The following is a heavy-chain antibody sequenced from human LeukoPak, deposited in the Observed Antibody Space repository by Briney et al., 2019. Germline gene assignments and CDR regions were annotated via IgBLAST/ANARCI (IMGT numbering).Heavy chain of an antibody. Sequence: PGGSLRLSCADSGLTISNNWMSWVRQAPGKGLEWVANIKLDGTEQYYMDSVKGRFTISRDNAKNSLYLQMNSLRAEDTAVYYCARDWAYGSGSYYEPLTYWYFDLWGRGTLVTVSS. CDR3: ARDWAYGSGSYYEPLTYWYFDL. J-gene: IGHJ2*01. CDR2: IKLDGTEQ. CDR1: GLTISNNW. D-gene: IGHD3-10*01. V-gene: IGHV3-7*01.